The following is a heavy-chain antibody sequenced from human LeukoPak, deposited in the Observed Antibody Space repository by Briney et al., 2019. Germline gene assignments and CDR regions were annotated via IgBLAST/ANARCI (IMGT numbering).Heavy chain of an antibody. J-gene: IGHJ5*02. CDR1: GGSISRSY. CDR2: IYSSGTT. V-gene: IGHV4-4*07. CDR3: ARISRGELRFSEASWFDP. Sequence: PSETLSLTCTVSGGSISRSYWSWVRQPAGKGLEWIGRIYSSGTTNYNPSLKSRVIMSVDTSKNQFSLKLKSVTAADTAVYYCARISRGELRFSEASWFDPWGQGAPVTVSS. D-gene: IGHD3-3*01.